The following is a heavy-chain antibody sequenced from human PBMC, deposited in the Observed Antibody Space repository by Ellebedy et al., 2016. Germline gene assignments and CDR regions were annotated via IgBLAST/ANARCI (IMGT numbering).Heavy chain of an antibody. V-gene: IGHV4-59*01. Sequence: SETLSLTCTVSGGSISSYYWSWIRQPPGKGLEWIGYIYYSGSTYYNPSLKSRVTISVDTSKNQFSLKLSSVTAADTAVYYCARGFYYDYVWGSYRSTDAFDIWGQGTMVTVSS. CDR2: IYYSGST. CDR1: GGSISSYY. J-gene: IGHJ3*02. D-gene: IGHD3-16*02. CDR3: ARGFYYDYVWGSYRSTDAFDI.